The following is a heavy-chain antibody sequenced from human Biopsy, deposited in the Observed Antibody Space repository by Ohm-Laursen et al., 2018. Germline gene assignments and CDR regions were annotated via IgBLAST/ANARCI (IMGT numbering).Heavy chain of an antibody. CDR3: ARDYDTSGYYYVS. D-gene: IGHD3-22*01. J-gene: IGHJ5*02. CDR2: IFYRGST. V-gene: IGHV4-39*01. Sequence: TLSLTWTVSGGSISNNNYYWGWIRQPPGKGLEWIGSIFYRGSTHYKPSLKSRVNISVNTSKTQFSLKLNSVTAADTAVYYCARDYDTSGYYYVSWGQGTLVTVSS. CDR1: GGSISNNNYY.